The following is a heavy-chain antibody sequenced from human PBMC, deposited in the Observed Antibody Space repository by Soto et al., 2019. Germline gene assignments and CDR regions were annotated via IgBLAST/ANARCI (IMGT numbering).Heavy chain of an antibody. D-gene: IGHD3-22*01. CDR1: GGSISSYY. Sequence: SETLSLTCTVSGGSISSYYWSWIRQPPGKGLEWIGYIYYSGSTNYNPSLKSRVTISVDTSKNQFSLKLSSVTAADTAVYYCARLKYDSSGYLDYWGQGTLVTVS. CDR2: IYYSGST. J-gene: IGHJ4*02. CDR3: ARLKYDSSGYLDY. V-gene: IGHV4-59*01.